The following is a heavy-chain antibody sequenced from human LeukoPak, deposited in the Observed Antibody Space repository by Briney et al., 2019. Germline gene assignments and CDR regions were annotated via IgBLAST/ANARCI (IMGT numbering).Heavy chain of an antibody. CDR1: GFTFGSYS. CDR2: ISSSSSYI. Sequence: GGSLRLSCAASGFTFGSYSMNWVRQAPGKGLEWVSSISSSSSYIYYADSVKGRFTISRDNAKNSLYLQMNSLRAEDTAVYYCARLRLWSYYFDYWGQGTLVTVSS. CDR3: ARLRLWSYYFDY. D-gene: IGHD2-21*01. J-gene: IGHJ4*02. V-gene: IGHV3-21*01.